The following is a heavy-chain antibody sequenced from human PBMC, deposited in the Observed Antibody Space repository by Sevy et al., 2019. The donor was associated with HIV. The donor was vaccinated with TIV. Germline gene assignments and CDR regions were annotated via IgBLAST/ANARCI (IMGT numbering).Heavy chain of an antibody. Sequence: SETQSLTCTLSGASMSGYYWSWIRQPPGKGLEWIGYIYDTGDTNFNPSLKSRVTISQDTSKTQFSLSLSSVNTADTAVYYCARGRSNFRYWSQGTLVTVSS. D-gene: IGHD1-1*01. J-gene: IGHJ4*02. V-gene: IGHV4-59*13. CDR1: GASMSGYY. CDR2: IYDTGDT. CDR3: ARGRSNFRY.